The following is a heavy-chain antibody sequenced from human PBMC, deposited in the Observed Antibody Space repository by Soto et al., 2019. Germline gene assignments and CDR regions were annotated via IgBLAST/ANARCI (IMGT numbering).Heavy chain of an antibody. CDR2: IYYIGST. V-gene: IGHV4-39*01. J-gene: IGHJ4*02. D-gene: IGHD6-19*01. CDR1: GGSISSSNYY. CDR3: ARGPPEQSLDY. Sequence: PSETLSLTCTASGGSISSSNYYWGWIRQPPGKGLEWIGSIYYIGSTYSNPSLKSRVTMSVDTSKNQFSLKLSSVTAADTAVYYCARGPPEQSLDYWGQGTLVTVSS.